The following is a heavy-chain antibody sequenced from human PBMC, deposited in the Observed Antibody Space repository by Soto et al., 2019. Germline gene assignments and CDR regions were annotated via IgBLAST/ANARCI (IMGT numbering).Heavy chain of an antibody. D-gene: IGHD2-2*02. CDR3: AREYTAWPLAYGLDV. J-gene: IGHJ6*02. Sequence: GGSLRLSCVGSGFTFSTYSINWVRQAPGKGLEWVSSISSRSDIYYADSVKGRFTISRDNAKNLVSLQMNSLRAEDTAVYYCAREYTAWPLAYGLDVWGQGTTVTVSS. CDR1: GFTFSTYS. V-gene: IGHV3-21*01. CDR2: ISSRSDI.